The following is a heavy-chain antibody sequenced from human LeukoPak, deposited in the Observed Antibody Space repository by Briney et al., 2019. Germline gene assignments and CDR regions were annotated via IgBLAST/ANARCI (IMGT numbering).Heavy chain of an antibody. CDR3: ARYYDSSGYYLYYYYYYGMDV. Sequence: GGSLRLSCAASGFIFSYYSMNWVRQAPGKGLEWVANIKQDGSEKYYVDSVKGRFTISRDNAKNSLYLQMNSLRAEDTAVYYCARYYDSSGYYLYYYYYYGMDVWGQGTTVTVSS. CDR2: IKQDGSEK. CDR1: GFIFSYYS. J-gene: IGHJ6*02. V-gene: IGHV3-7*05. D-gene: IGHD3-22*01.